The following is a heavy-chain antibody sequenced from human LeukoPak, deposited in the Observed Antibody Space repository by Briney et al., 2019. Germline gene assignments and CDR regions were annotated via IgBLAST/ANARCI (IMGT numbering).Heavy chain of an antibody. CDR1: GGSISSYY. CDR2: IYYSGST. Sequence: SETLSLTCTVSGGSISSYYWSWIRQPPGKGLEWIGYIYYSGSTNYNPSLKSRVTISVDTSKNQFSLKLSSVTAADTAVYYCARILGYCSSTSCLLDAFDIWGQGTMVTVSS. CDR3: ARILGYCSSTSCLLDAFDI. J-gene: IGHJ3*02. D-gene: IGHD2-2*01. V-gene: IGHV4-59*08.